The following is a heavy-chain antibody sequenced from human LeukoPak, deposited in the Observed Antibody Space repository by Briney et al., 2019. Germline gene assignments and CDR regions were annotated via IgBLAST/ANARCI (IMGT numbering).Heavy chain of an antibody. CDR3: AKTVGEWLAFDY. V-gene: IGHV3-33*06. Sequence: GGSLRLSCAAAGLTFSNYGMSWVRQAPGKGLEWVAVIWYGGSNKYYADSVKGRFTISRDNSKNTLYLQMNSLRAEDTAVYYCAKTVGEWLAFDYWGQGTLVTVSS. CDR2: IWYGGSNK. J-gene: IGHJ4*02. D-gene: IGHD3-10*01. CDR1: GLTFSNYG.